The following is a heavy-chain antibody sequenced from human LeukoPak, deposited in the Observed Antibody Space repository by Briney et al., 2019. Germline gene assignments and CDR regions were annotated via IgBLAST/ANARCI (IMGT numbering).Heavy chain of an antibody. J-gene: IGHJ4*02. CDR3: ARIRCGHSGSVCYNH. D-gene: IGHD2-21*01. CDR1: GVSINDYY. V-gene: IGHV4-34*01. CDR2: ISHTEGT. Sequence: PSETLSLTCGLFGVSINDYYWRWIRQSPGKGLEWIGEISHTEGTRYNPSLESRVTMSVGTSENQLSLKLIFVTAADTAVYYCARIRCGHSGSVCYNHWGLGTLVTVSS.